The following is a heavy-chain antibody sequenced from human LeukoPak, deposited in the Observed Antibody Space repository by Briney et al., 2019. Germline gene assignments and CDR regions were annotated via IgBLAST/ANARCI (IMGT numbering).Heavy chain of an antibody. CDR1: GGTFSSYT. Sequence: GASVRVSCTASGGTFSSYTISWVRQAPGQGLEWMGRIIPILGIANYAQTFQGRVTITADKSTSTAYMELSSLRSEDTAVYYCAVGGSSWYYFDYGGQGPLVTVS. CDR2: IIPILGIA. J-gene: IGHJ4*02. D-gene: IGHD6-13*01. CDR3: AVGGSSWYYFDY. V-gene: IGHV1-69*02.